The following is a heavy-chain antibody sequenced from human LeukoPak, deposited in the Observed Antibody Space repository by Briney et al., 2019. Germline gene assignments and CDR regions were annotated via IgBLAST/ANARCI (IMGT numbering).Heavy chain of an antibody. V-gene: IGHV3-30*18. CDR2: ISYDGSNK. CDR1: GFTFSSYG. D-gene: IGHD5-24*01. CDR3: AKDHVEMATSFGDY. J-gene: IGHJ4*02. Sequence: GGSLRLSCAASGFTFSSYGMHWVRQAPGKGLEWVAVISYDGSNKYYADSVKGRFTISRDNSKNTLYLQMNSLRAEDTAVYDCAKDHVEMATSFGDYRGQGTLVTVSS.